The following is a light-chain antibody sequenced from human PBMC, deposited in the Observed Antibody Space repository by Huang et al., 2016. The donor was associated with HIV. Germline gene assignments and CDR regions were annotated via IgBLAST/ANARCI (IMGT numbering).Light chain of an antibody. V-gene: IGKV1-NL1*01. J-gene: IGKJ1*01. CDR3: QQYYGTPT. Sequence: DIQMTQSPSSLSPSIGDRVTITCRASQAISNSLAWYQQKPGKAPKLLLHSTSSLENGVPSRFSGSGSGADYALTISSLQREDFATYYCQQYYGTPTFGQGTRVEIK. CDR1: QAISNS. CDR2: STS.